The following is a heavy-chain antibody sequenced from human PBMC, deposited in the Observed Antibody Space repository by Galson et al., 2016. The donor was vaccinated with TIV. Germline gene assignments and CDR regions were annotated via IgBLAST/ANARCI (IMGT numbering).Heavy chain of an antibody. V-gene: IGHV5-51*03. D-gene: IGHD3-16*01. Sequence: QSGAEVKKPGESLKISCKDSGYNFRSYWIAWVRQMPGKGFEWLGIIFPNDPDIRYSPYFRGLVTMSADKSTSTAYLQCSSLKASDTAMYYCARMSLLGALDVWGQGTMVIVSS. CDR1: GYNFRSYW. CDR3: ARMSLLGALDV. CDR2: IFPNDPDI. J-gene: IGHJ3*01.